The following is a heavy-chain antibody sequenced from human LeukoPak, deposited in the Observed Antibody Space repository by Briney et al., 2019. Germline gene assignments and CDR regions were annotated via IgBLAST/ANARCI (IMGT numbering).Heavy chain of an antibody. D-gene: IGHD6-6*01. J-gene: IGHJ3*02. V-gene: IGHV3-30*03. CDR3: ASAEARHDAFDI. CDR1: GFTFSSYS. CDR2: ISYDGSNK. Sequence: GGSLRLSCAASGFTFSSYSMNWVRQAPGKGLEWVAVISYDGSNKYYADSVKGRFTISRDNSKNTLYLQMNSLRAEDTAVYYCASAEARHDAFDIWGQGTMVTVSS.